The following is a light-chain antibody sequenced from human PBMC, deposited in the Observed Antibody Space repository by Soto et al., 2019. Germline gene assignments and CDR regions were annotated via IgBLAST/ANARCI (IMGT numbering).Light chain of an antibody. Sequence: SYELTQPPSVSVSPGQTARITCSGDALPKQYAYWYQQKPGQAPVLVIYKDSERPSGIPERFSGSSSGTTVTLTISGVQAEDEADYYCQSADSSGTVVSGGGTKLTVL. CDR3: QSADSSGTVV. V-gene: IGLV3-25*03. CDR1: ALPKQY. J-gene: IGLJ2*01. CDR2: KDS.